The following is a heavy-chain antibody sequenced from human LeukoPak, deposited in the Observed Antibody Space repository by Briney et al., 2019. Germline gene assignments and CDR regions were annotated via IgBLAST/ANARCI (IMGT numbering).Heavy chain of an antibody. D-gene: IGHD1-7*01. CDR1: GYTFTAYY. V-gene: IGHV1-2*02. CDR3: ARVLPGTTNLDF. CDR2: INPNSGAT. J-gene: IGHJ4*02. Sequence: PWASVKVSCEASGYTFTAYYIHWVRQAPGPGLEWMGWINPNSGATSYAQMFQGRVTMTRDTSISTAYMELSSLRSDDTAVYYCARVLPGTTNLDFWGQGTLVSVSS.